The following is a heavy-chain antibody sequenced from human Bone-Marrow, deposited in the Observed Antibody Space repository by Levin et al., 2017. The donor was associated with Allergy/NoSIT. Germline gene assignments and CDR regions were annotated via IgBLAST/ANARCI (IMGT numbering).Heavy chain of an antibody. CDR3: AKGYYDTSHSSNPFNY. Sequence: SETLSLTCTVSGGSISNYYWSWIRQPPGKRLEWIGYIYYTGSTSYNPSLEGRVTISVDTSKNQFSLKLSSVTAADTAVYYCAKGYYDTSHSSNPFNYWGPGILVTVSS. V-gene: IGHV4-59*01. D-gene: IGHD3-16*01. J-gene: IGHJ1*01. CDR2: IYYTGST. CDR1: GGSISNYY.